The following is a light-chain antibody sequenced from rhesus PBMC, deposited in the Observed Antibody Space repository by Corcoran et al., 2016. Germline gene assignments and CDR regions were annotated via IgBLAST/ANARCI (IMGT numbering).Light chain of an antibody. V-gene: IGKV1-25*01. Sequence: DIQMTQSPSSLSASVGDRVTITCRASQGISKSLAWYQQTPGKAPKVLVYGASTLPSGVPSRFSGSGSWTDFTLTIDSLQPEDFVIYFCQQYSRYPLTFGGGTKVELK. CDR1: QGISKS. J-gene: IGKJ4*01. CDR2: GAS. CDR3: QQYSRYPLT.